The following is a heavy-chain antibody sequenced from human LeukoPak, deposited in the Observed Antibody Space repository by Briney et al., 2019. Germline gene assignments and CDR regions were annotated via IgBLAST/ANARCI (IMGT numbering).Heavy chain of an antibody. CDR2: INTNTGNP. CDR3: GRDPRLGIRGYTYGYFDY. V-gene: IGHV7-4-1*02. Sequence: ASVKVSCKASGYTFTSYGISWVRQAPGQGLEWMGWINTNTGNPTYAQGFTGRYVFSLDTSVSTAYLQISGLKADDTAVYYCGRDPRLGIRGYTYGYFDYWGQGTLVTVSS. D-gene: IGHD5-18*01. CDR1: GYTFTSYG. J-gene: IGHJ4*02.